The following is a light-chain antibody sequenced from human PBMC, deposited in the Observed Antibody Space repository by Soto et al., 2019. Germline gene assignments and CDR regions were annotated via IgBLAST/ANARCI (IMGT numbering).Light chain of an antibody. Sequence: SVLTQPPSVSGAPGQRVTISCTGSSSNIGAGYDVHWYQQLPGTAPKLLIYGDINRPSGVPDRFSGSKSGSSASLAITGLQAEDEADYYCQSYDSSLSGYVFGGGTQLTVL. J-gene: IGLJ3*02. CDR3: QSYDSSLSGYV. V-gene: IGLV1-40*01. CDR2: GDI. CDR1: SSNIGAGYD.